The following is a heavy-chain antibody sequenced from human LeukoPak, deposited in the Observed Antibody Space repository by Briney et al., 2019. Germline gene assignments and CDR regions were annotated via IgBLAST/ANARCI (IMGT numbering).Heavy chain of an antibody. V-gene: IGHV4-39*01. CDR2: ICYSGST. Sequence: SETLSLTCTVSGGSISSSSFYWGWIRQPPGKGLEWIGSICYSGSTYYNPSLKSRVTISVDTSKNQFSLKLSSVTAADTAVYYCARCTTTVTTWFDYWGQGTLVTVSS. D-gene: IGHD4-17*01. CDR1: GGSISSSSFY. J-gene: IGHJ4*02. CDR3: ARCTTTVTTWFDY.